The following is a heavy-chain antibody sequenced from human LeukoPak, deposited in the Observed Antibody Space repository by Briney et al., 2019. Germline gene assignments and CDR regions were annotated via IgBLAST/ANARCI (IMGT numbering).Heavy chain of an antibody. CDR3: ARLGFGELLRLDY. CDR1: GGSISSYY. J-gene: IGHJ4*02. Sequence: SETLSLTCTVSGGSISSYYWSWIRQPPGKGLEWIGYIYTSGSTNYNPSLKSRVTISVDTSKNQFSLKLSSVTAADTAVYYCARLGFGELLRLDYWGQGTLVTVSS. V-gene: IGHV4-4*09. CDR2: IYTSGST. D-gene: IGHD3-10*01.